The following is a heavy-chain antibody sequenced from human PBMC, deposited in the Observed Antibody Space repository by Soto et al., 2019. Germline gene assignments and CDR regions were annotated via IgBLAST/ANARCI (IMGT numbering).Heavy chain of an antibody. V-gene: IGHV3-23*01. CDR1: GFTFSDYG. Sequence: GSSLRLSCAASGFTFSDYGMSWVRQAPGKGLDWVSSTSGSGDNTFYADSVKGRFTISRDNSKNNLYLQMDSLSPEDTAVYYCAKDRSRYSSGWHNWFDPWGQGTLVTVSS. J-gene: IGHJ5*02. CDR2: TSGSGDNT. CDR3: AKDRSRYSSGWHNWFDP. D-gene: IGHD6-19*01.